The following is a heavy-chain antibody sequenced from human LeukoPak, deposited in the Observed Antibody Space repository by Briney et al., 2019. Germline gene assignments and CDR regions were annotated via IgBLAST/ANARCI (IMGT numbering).Heavy chain of an antibody. V-gene: IGHV1-2*06. CDR1: AYTFTDYY. D-gene: IGHD1-26*01. CDR2: INPSSGDT. J-gene: IGHJ4*02. Sequence: ASVTVSCTASAYTFTDYYVHWVRPAPGQGLEWMGRINPSSGDTNYAQNFQGRVTMTRDTSISTAYMELSRLRSDDTAVYYCATTSGYFYYWGQGTLVTVSS. CDR3: ATTSGYFYY.